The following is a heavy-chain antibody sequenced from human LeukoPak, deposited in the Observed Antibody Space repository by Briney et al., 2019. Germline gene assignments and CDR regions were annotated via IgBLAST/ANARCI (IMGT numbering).Heavy chain of an antibody. CDR2: IYYSGST. CDR3: ARQKDSGSYYGMDV. CDR1: GGSISSYY. Sequence: SETLSLTCTVSGGSISSYYWSWIRQPPGKGLEWIGYIYYSGSTNYNPSLKSRVTISVDTSKDQFSLKLSSVTAADTAVYYCARQKDSGSYYGMDVWGQGTTVTVSS. D-gene: IGHD1-26*01. V-gene: IGHV4-59*08. J-gene: IGHJ6*02.